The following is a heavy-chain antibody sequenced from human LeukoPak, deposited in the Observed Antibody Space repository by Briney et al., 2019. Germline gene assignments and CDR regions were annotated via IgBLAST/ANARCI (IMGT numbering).Heavy chain of an antibody. Sequence: PSETLSLTCSVSGGSISSRTYYWARIRQPPGKGLECIGIIYSSGNTYSNPSLNSRVTLSVDTSKSHFSLKLRSVTAADTAVYYCAGGFAAAATFDYWGQGALVTVSS. V-gene: IGHV4-39*02. CDR3: AGGFAAAATFDY. CDR2: IYSSGNT. J-gene: IGHJ4*02. CDR1: GGSISSRTYY. D-gene: IGHD6-13*01.